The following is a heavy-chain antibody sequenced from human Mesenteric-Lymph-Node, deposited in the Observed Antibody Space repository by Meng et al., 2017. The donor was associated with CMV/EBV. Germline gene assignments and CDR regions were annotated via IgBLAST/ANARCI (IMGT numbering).Heavy chain of an antibody. V-gene: IGHV3-23*01. D-gene: IGHD5-12*01. J-gene: IGHJ4*02. CDR1: GFTFSNYA. CDR2: ISDSVVST. CDR3: ARDRSLDTIKLYDS. Sequence: GESLKISCAASGFTFSNYAMTWVRQAPGEGLDWVSTISDSVVSTYYADSVKGRFTISRDNSKNTLYLQLNSLRAEDTAVYYCARDRSLDTIKLYDSWGQGTLVTVSS.